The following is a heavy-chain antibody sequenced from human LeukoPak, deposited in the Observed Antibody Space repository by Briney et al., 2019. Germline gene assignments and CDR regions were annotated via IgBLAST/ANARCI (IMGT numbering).Heavy chain of an antibody. CDR2: ISYDGSNK. Sequence: GGSLRLSCAVSGFTFSSHWMHWVRQAPGKGLEWVAVISYDGSNKYYADSVKGRFTISRDNSKNTLYLQMNSLRAEDTAVYYCAREGEGAAANAFDIWGQGTMVTVSS. J-gene: IGHJ3*02. D-gene: IGHD6-13*01. CDR3: AREGEGAAANAFDI. V-gene: IGHV3-30-3*01. CDR1: GFTFSSHW.